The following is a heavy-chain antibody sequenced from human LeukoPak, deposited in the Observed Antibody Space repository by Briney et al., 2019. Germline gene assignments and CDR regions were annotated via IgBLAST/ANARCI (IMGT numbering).Heavy chain of an antibody. Sequence: PGGSLRLSCAASGFTFSSYSMNWVRQAPGKGLEWVSSISSSSNYIYYADSMKGRFTISRDNAKNSLYLQMNSLRAEDTAVYYCARNKKGDRYTYGHDYWGQGTLVTVSS. CDR2: ISSSSNYI. D-gene: IGHD5-18*01. V-gene: IGHV3-21*01. CDR3: ARNKKGDRYTYGHDY. CDR1: GFTFSSYS. J-gene: IGHJ4*02.